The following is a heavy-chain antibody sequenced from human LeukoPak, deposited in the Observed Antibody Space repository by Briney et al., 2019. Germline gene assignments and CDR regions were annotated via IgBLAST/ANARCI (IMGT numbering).Heavy chain of an antibody. CDR2: INPSGGST. CDR1: GYTFTSYY. J-gene: IGHJ1*01. V-gene: IGHV1-46*01. Sequence: ASVKVSCKASGYTFTSYYMHWVRQAPGQGLEWMGIINPSGGSTSYAQKFQGRVTMTRDTSTSTVYMELSSLRSEDTAVSYCARDQAMIVVVTPPAEYFQHWGQGTLVTVSS. D-gene: IGHD3-22*01. CDR3: ARDQAMIVVVTPPAEYFQH.